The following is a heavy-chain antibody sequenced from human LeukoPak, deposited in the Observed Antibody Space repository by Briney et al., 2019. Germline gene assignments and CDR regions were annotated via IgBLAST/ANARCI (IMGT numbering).Heavy chain of an antibody. CDR1: GFTFSSSW. CDR2: INSDGSNI. CDR3: ARGSPLGGN. J-gene: IGHJ4*02. Sequence: GGALRLSCAAPGFTFSSSWVHWVRQAPGEGLVWVSHINSDGSNIKYADSVKGRFTISRDNAKNTLSLQMNSLRAEDTAVYYCARGSPLGGNWGQGTLVTVSS. V-gene: IGHV3-74*03.